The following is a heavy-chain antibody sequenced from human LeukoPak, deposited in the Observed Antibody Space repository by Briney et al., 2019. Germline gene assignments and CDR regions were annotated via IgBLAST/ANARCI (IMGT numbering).Heavy chain of an antibody. CDR3: ARHWFGGDYAFDI. CDR1: GGSFSGYY. D-gene: IGHD3-16*01. Sequence: SETLSLTCAVYGGSFSGYYWSWIRQPPGKGLEWIGEINHSGSTNYNPSLKSRVTISVDTSKNQFSLKLSSVTAADTAMYYCARHWFGGDYAFDIWGQGTVVTVSS. J-gene: IGHJ3*02. V-gene: IGHV4-34*01. CDR2: INHSGST.